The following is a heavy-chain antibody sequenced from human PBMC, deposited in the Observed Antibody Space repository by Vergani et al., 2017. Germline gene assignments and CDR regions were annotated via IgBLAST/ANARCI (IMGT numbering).Heavy chain of an antibody. J-gene: IGHJ3*01. Sequence: EVQVVETGGGLVQPGGSLRLSCVASGFTFSHYSMNWVRQAPGKGLEWVSSVTSNSRSQSYADSVKGRFTISRDSGKNSLFLQMNSLRDEDTAVYYCAREYSSSSGRGFDVWGQGTKVSVSS. CDR2: VTSNSRSQ. CDR3: AREYSSSSGRGFDV. CDR1: GFTFSHYS. D-gene: IGHD6-6*01. V-gene: IGHV3-48*02.